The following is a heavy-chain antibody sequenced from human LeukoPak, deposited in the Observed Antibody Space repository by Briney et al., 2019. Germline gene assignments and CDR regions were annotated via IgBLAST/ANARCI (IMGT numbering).Heavy chain of an antibody. CDR1: GGSIGSGGYY. J-gene: IGHJ4*02. CDR2: TYYSGST. D-gene: IGHD3-10*01. Sequence: SETLSLTCTVSGGSIGSGGYYWSWIRQHPGKGLEWIGYTYYSGSTYYNPSLKSRVTISVDTSKNQFSLKLSSVTAADTAVYYCARVLGSGSYYPNWGQGTLVTVSS. V-gene: IGHV4-31*03. CDR3: ARVLGSGSYYPN.